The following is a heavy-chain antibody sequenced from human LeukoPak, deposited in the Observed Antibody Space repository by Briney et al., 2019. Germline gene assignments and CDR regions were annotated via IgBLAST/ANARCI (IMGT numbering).Heavy chain of an antibody. J-gene: IGHJ6*03. CDR2: TNHSGST. CDR3: VRPVDYYYYYMDV. V-gene: IGHV4-34*01. Sequence: PSETLSLTCAVYGGSFSGYYWSWIRQPPGKGLEWIGETNHSGSTNYSPSLKSRVTLSVDTSSNRFSLRLSSVTAADTAVYYCVRPVDYYYYYMDVWGKGTTVTVSS. CDR1: GGSFSGYY.